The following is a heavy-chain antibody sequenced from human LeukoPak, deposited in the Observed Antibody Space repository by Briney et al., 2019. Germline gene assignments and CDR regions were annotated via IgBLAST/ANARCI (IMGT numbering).Heavy chain of an antibody. CDR1: GFTFSSYG. D-gene: IGHD1-26*01. J-gene: IGHJ5*02. Sequence: GGSLRLSCAASGFTFSSYGMSWVRQAPGKGLEWVSAISGSGGSTYYADSVKGRFTISRDNAKNSLYLQMNSLRAEDTAVYYCARGVDKLNWFDPWGQGTLVTVSS. CDR2: ISGSGGST. CDR3: ARGVDKLNWFDP. V-gene: IGHV3-23*01.